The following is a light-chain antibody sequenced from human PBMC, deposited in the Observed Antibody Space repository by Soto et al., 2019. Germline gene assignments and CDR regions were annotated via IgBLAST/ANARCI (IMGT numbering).Light chain of an antibody. CDR1: QSVNNNY. Sequence: EIVLTQSPGTLSLSPGERATLSCRASQSVNNNYLAWYQHKPGQSPRLLIYAASNRRRGIPGRFGCSGSGTDFTLTVSRLEPEDFAMYYCQQYCSAPWTFGQGTKVEI. V-gene: IGKV3-20*01. J-gene: IGKJ1*01. CDR3: QQYCSAPWT. CDR2: AAS.